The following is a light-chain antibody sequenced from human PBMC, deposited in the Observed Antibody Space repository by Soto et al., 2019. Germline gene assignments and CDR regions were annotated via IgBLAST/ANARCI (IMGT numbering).Light chain of an antibody. V-gene: IGKV3-20*01. J-gene: IGKJ1*01. CDR1: QSVSSTY. Sequence: EIVLTQSPGTLSLSPGERATLSCRASQSVSSTYLAWYQQKPGRAPRLLIYGASSRATGIPDRFSGSGSGTDFTLTITRLDPEDFAVYYCQQYGTSPQTFGQGTKVEIK. CDR3: QQYGTSPQT. CDR2: GAS.